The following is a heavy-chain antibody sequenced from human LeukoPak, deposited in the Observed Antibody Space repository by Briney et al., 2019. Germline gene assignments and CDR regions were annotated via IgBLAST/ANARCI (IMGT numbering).Heavy chain of an antibody. CDR3: ARDSSPTYYYDSSGHFDY. CDR2: MYHSGST. D-gene: IGHD3-22*01. J-gene: IGHJ4*02. CDR1: NYSISTDYY. V-gene: IGHV4-38-2*02. Sequence: SETLSLTCTVSNYSISTDYYWGWIRQPPGKGLEWIGTMYHSGSTYYNPSLKSRVTISVDTSKNQFSLKLSSVTAADTAVYYCARDSSPTYYYDSSGHFDYWGQGTLVTVSS.